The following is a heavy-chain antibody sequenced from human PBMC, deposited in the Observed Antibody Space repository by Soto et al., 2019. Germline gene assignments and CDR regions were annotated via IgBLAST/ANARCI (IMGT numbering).Heavy chain of an antibody. J-gene: IGHJ6*02. CDR2: IKQDGSEQ. CDR3: AREAV. CDR1: GYTFSVYW. Sequence: EVQLVESGGGLVQPGGSLRLSCAASGYTFSVYWMSWVRQAPGKGLVWVANIKQDGSEQFYVDSVKGRFTISRDNAKNSLYLQMNSLRAEDTAVYYCAREAVWGQGTTVTVS. V-gene: IGHV3-7*05.